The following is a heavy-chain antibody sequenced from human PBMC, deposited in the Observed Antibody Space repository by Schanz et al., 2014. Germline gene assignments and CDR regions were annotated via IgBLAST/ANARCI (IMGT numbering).Heavy chain of an antibody. CDR1: GFIFNDYY. V-gene: IGHV3-11*04. CDR2: ISRDGTTS. CDR3: AREVGGSFGQHY. J-gene: IGHJ4*02. Sequence: QVQLVESGGGLVKPGGSLRLSCAASGFIFNDYYMNWIRQAPGKGLEWLSYISRDGTTSYYADSVKGRFTISRDNAKNLMYLHLNSLRAEDTAVYYCAREVGGSFGQHYWGQGALVTVSS. D-gene: IGHD1-26*01.